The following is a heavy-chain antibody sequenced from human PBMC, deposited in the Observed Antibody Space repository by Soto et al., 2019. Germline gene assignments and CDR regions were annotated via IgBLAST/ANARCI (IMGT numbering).Heavy chain of an antibody. CDR3: ARVLSGEKTYYDFWSGYHNWFDP. J-gene: IGHJ5*02. Sequence: SPTLSLTCAISGDSVSSNSAAWNWIRQSPSRGLEWLGRTYYRSKWYNDYAVSVKSRITINPDTSKNQFSLQLNSVTPEDTAVYYCARVLSGEKTYYDFWSGYHNWFDPCDQGTLVTVSS. CDR2: TYYRSKWYN. CDR1: GDSVSSNSAA. V-gene: IGHV6-1*01. D-gene: IGHD3-3*01.